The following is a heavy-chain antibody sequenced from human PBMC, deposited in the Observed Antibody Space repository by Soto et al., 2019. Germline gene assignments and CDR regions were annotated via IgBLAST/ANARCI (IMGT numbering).Heavy chain of an antibody. J-gene: IGHJ4*02. V-gene: IGHV4-31*03. CDR3: ARGFSECGGDCFYYFDY. CDR2: IYYSGST. D-gene: IGHD2-21*02. Sequence: QVQLQESGPGLVKPSQTLSLTCTVSGGSISSGGYYWSWIRQHPGKGLEWIGYIYYSGSTYYNPSLKSRVTISVDTSKNRFSLKLSSVTAADTAVYYCARGFSECGGDCFYYFDYWGQGTLVTVSS. CDR1: GGSISSGGYY.